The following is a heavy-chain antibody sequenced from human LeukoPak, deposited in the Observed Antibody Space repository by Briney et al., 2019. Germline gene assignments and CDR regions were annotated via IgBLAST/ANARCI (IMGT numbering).Heavy chain of an antibody. V-gene: IGHV3-30*18. Sequence: GGSLRLSCEASGFTFSGYGMHWVRQAPGKGLEWVAVTSYDGTEKYYEDSVKGRFTISRDNSKNTLYVQMNSLRADDTAVYYCAKALRDWGQGTLVTVSS. J-gene: IGHJ4*02. CDR2: TSYDGTEK. CDR1: GFTFSGYG. CDR3: AKALRD.